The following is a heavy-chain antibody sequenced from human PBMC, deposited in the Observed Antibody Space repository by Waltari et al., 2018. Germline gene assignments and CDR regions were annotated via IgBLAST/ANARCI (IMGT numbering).Heavy chain of an antibody. J-gene: IGHJ4*02. D-gene: IGHD6-19*01. CDR1: GYTLTELS. V-gene: IGHV1-24*01. CDR3: ASSGYSSGFPGY. CDR2: FDPEDGET. Sequence: QVQLVQSGAEVKKPGASVKVSCKVSGYTLTELSMHWVRQAPGKGLEWMGGFDPEDGETIYAQKFQGRVTITTDESTSTAYMELSSLRSEDTAVYYCASSGYSSGFPGYWGQGTLVTVSS.